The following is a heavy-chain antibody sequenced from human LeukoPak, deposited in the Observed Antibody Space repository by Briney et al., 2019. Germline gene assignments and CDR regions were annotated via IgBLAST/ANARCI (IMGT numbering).Heavy chain of an antibody. CDR1: GDSVSTNTAA. J-gene: IGHJ4*02. Sequence: SQTLSLSCAISGDSVSTNTAAWNSIRQSPSRGLEWLGRTYYRSKWYNDYALSVKSRITINPDTSKNQFSLHLNSVTPEDTALSHCARYLKTGLDYWGQGTLVTVSS. CDR3: ARYLKTGLDY. V-gene: IGHV6-1*01. CDR2: TYYRSKWYN. D-gene: IGHD1-1*01.